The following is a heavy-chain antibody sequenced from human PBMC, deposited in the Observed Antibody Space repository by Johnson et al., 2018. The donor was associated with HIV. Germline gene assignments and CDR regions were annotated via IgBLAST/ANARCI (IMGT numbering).Heavy chain of an antibody. CDR1: GFTFSSYD. CDR3: ARVGKYCDDDCHAGVDAFDI. D-gene: IGHD2-21*02. CDR2: IRIAGDT. J-gene: IGHJ3*02. V-gene: IGHV3-13*01. Sequence: MQLVESGGGLVQPGGSLRLSCAASGFTFSSYDMHWVRQATGKGLEWVSAIRIAGDTYYPGPVKGRFTISRENAQKSLYLQMNSLRAGATAEYYCARVGKYCDDDCHAGVDAFDIGGQGTMDTVSS.